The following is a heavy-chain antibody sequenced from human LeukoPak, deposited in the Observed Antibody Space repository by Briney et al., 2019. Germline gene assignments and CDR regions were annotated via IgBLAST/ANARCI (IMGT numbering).Heavy chain of an antibody. CDR3: ARDLKGYSYGWYYFDY. J-gene: IGHJ4*02. V-gene: IGHV1-2*02. CDR1: GYTFTGYY. D-gene: IGHD5-18*01. Sequence: ASVKVSCKASGYTFTGYYMHWVRQAPGQGLEGMGWINPNSGGTNYAQKFQGRVTMTRDTSISTAYMELSRLRSDDTAVYYCARDLKGYSYGWYYFDYWGQGTLVTVSS. CDR2: INPNSGGT.